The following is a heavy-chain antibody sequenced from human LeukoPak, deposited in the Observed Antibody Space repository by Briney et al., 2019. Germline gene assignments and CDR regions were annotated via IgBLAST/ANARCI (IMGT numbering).Heavy chain of an antibody. CDR1: GFTFSSYS. CDR3: AKGGSSSWYLFDY. CDR2: ISGGGGST. V-gene: IGHV3-23*01. J-gene: IGHJ4*02. Sequence: GGSLRLSCAASGFTFSSYSMNWVRQAPGKGLEWVSSISGGGGSTYYADSVKGRFTISRDNSKNTLYLQMNSLRAEDTAVYYCAKGGSSSWYLFDYWGQGTLVTVSS. D-gene: IGHD6-13*01.